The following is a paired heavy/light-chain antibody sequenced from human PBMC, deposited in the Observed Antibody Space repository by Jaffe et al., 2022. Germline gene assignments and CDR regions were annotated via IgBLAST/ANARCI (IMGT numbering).Heavy chain of an antibody. D-gene: IGHD1-1*01. CDR3: ARDRRTNNDAFDL. CDR1: GGSISTGNYY. CDR2: MYHSGST. Sequence: QVQLQESGPRLVKPSETLSLTCTVSGGSISTGNYYGSWIRQPPGKGLEWIGDMYHSGSTNYNPSLKSRVTISVDTSKNQFSLKLSSVTAADTAVYYCARDRRTNNDAFDLWGQGTMVTVSS. J-gene: IGHJ3*01. V-gene: IGHV4-61*01.
Light chain of an antibody. CDR3: SSYTPITTLVV. J-gene: IGLJ2*01. Sequence: QSALTQPASVSGSPGQSITISCTGTSSDVDSYNYDYVSWYQQHPGKAPKLIIFEVSNRPSGVSDRFSGSKSGNTASLTISGLQAEDEAAYYCSSYTPITTLVVFGGGTKLTVL. V-gene: IGLV2-14*01. CDR1: SSDVDSYNYDY. CDR2: EVS.